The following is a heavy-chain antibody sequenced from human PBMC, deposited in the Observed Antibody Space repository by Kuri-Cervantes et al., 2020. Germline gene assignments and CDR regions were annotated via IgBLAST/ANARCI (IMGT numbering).Heavy chain of an antibody. Sequence: GGSLRLSCAASGFTFSSYSMNWVRQAPGKGLEWVSSISSSSSYIYYADSVKGRFTISRDNAKNSLYLQMNSLRAEDTAVYYCARDTLVWFRELLYDYWGQGTLVTVSS. V-gene: IGHV3-21*01. D-gene: IGHD3-10*01. J-gene: IGHJ4*02. CDR3: ARDTLVWFRELLYDY. CDR2: ISSSSSYI. CDR1: GFTFSSYS.